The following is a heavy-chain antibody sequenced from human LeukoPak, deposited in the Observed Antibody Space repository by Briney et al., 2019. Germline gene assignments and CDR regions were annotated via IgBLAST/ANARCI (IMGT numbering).Heavy chain of an antibody. CDR2: ISGSGDST. CDR1: GFTFSSHA. V-gene: IGHV3-23*01. D-gene: IGHD6-13*01. J-gene: IGHJ4*02. CDR3: AKDVIAEVGSRFDY. Sequence: GGSLRLSCAASGFTFSSHAMSWVRQTPGKGLEWVSGISGSGDSTYYADSVKGRFTISRDNSKKTLYLQMNNLRAEDTAVYYCAKDVIAEVGSRFDYWGQGTLVTVSS.